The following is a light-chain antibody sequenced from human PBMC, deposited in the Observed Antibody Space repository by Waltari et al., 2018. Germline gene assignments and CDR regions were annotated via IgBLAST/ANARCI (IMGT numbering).Light chain of an antibody. V-gene: IGKV3-15*01. CDR3: QQYNRWPPIT. Sequence: VVLTQSPATLSVSPGESAIISCRASQSVSSNLAWYQHKPGQAPRLLIYDASTRASSIPARFRGSGSGTEFTLTINSLQSEDSATYYCQQYNRWPPITFGQGTRLDIK. J-gene: IGKJ5*01. CDR2: DAS. CDR1: QSVSSN.